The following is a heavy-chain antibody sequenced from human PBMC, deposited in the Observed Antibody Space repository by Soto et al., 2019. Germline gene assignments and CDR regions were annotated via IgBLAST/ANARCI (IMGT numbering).Heavy chain of an antibody. Sequence: QVQLVESGGGVVQPGKSLRLSCAGSGFTFSSYGMDWVRQAPGKGLQWVAVISYDGSNKYYADSVKGRFTISRDNSKKTLYLQMRSLRADDTAVYYSAKDRMGAGVRGYFDYWGQGTLVTVSS. CDR1: GFTFSSYG. CDR2: ISYDGSNK. CDR3: AKDRMGAGVRGYFDY. V-gene: IGHV3-30*18. D-gene: IGHD3-10*01. J-gene: IGHJ4*02.